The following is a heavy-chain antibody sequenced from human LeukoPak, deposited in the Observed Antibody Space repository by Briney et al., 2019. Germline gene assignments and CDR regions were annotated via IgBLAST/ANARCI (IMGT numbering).Heavy chain of an antibody. V-gene: IGHV4-4*07. CDR2: IYTSGST. D-gene: IGHD3-22*01. CDR3: ARGKESSGYFYYFDY. J-gene: IGHJ4*02. CDR1: GDSISSYY. Sequence: SETLSLTCTVSGDSISSYYWSWIRQPAGKGLEWIGRIYTSGSTNYNPSLKSRGTMSVDTSNNQFSLKLSSVTAADTAVYYCARGKESSGYFYYFDYWGQGTLLTVSS.